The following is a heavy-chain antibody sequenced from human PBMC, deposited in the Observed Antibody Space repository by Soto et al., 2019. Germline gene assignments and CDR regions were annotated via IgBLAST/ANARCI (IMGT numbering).Heavy chain of an antibody. Sequence: EVQLVESGGGLVQPGGSLRLSCAASGFTFSAYWMSWVRQAPGKGLEWVANIKQDGSERYYVDSVKGRFTISRDNAKNSLSLQMNSLRAEDTAVYYCAHQAGYLPWYFDSWGQGTLVTVSS. CDR3: AHQAGYLPWYFDS. CDR2: IKQDGSER. D-gene: IGHD5-12*01. CDR1: GFTFSAYW. J-gene: IGHJ4*02. V-gene: IGHV3-7*02.